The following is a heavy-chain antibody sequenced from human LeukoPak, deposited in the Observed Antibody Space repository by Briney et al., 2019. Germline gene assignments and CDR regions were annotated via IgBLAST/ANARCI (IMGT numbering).Heavy chain of an antibody. J-gene: IGHJ5*02. Sequence: PSETLSLTCAVYGGSFSGYYWSWIRQPPGKGLEWIGYIYYSGSTNYNPSLKSRVTISVDTSKNQFSLKLSSVTAADTAVYYCARVLSNWFDPWGQGTLVTVSS. CDR1: GGSFSGYY. CDR3: ARVLSNWFDP. CDR2: IYYSGST. V-gene: IGHV4-59*01. D-gene: IGHD3-9*01.